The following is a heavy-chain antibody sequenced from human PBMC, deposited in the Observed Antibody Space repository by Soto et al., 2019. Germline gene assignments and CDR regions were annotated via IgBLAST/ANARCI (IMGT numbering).Heavy chain of an antibody. CDR3: ASATTKYYTHMPKAYYGMDV. D-gene: IGHD3-3*01. CDR2: INPSGGAT. CDR1: GYRFSSNY. Sequence: ASVKVSCKASGYRFSSNYMHWVRQAPGQGLEWMGIINPSGGATTYAQKFQGRATMTRDTSTSTVYMELSSLRSEDTAVYYCASATTKYYTHMPKAYYGMDVSGPGTTATVSS. J-gene: IGHJ6*02. V-gene: IGHV1-46*01.